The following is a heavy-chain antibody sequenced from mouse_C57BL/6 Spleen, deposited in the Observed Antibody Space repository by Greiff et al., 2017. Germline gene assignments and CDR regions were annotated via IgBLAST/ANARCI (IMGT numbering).Heavy chain of an antibody. CDR2: IYPGSGST. Sequence: VQLQQPGAELVKPGASVKMSCKASGYTFTSYWITWVKQRPGQGLEWIGDIYPGSGSTNYNEKFKSKATLTVDTSSSTAYMQLSSLTSEDSAVYYCARFKDGGLSHLPMDYWGQGTSVTVSS. J-gene: IGHJ4*01. V-gene: IGHV1-55*01. CDR1: GYTFTSYW. CDR3: ARFKDGGLSHLPMDY. D-gene: IGHD2-1*01.